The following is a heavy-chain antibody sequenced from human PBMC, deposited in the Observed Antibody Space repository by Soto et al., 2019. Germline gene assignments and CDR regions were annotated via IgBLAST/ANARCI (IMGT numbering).Heavy chain of an antibody. V-gene: IGHV4-59*08. Sequence: ASETLSLTCTVSGGSISSYYWSWIRQPPGKGLEWIGYIYYSGSTNYNPSLKSRVTISVDTSKNQFSLKLSSVTAADTAVYYCATQGTIRDGYNFPYGYWGQGTLVTVSS. CDR3: ATQGTIRDGYNFPYGY. D-gene: IGHD5-12*01. CDR2: IYYSGST. CDR1: GGSISSYY. J-gene: IGHJ4*02.